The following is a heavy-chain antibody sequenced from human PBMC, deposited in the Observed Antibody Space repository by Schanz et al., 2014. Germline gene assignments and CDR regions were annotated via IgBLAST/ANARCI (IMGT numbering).Heavy chain of an antibody. D-gene: IGHD4-17*01. Sequence: EVQLLESGGGLIQPGGSLRLSCAASGFTFSSYWMHWVRQVPGKGLVWVSRINSVGSNTDYADSVTGRFTISRDNAKNTLYLQMNTLRDEDTAVYYCARKMKLGVYGGKGHDSLDIWGQGTMVTVSS. CDR1: GFTFSSYW. J-gene: IGHJ3*02. CDR3: ARKMKLGVYGGKGHDSLDI. V-gene: IGHV3-74*02. CDR2: INSVGSNT.